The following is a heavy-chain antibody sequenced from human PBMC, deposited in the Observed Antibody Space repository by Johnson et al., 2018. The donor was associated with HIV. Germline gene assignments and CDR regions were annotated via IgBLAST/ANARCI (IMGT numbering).Heavy chain of an antibody. CDR3: AKDQFGIAVALADAFDI. J-gene: IGHJ3*02. V-gene: IGHV3-49*04. CDR1: GFTFGDYA. CDR2: IRSKAYGGTT. D-gene: IGHD6-19*01. Sequence: VQLVESGGGLVQPGRSLRLSCIASGFTFGDYAMNWVRQAPGKGLEWVGFIRSKAYGGTTEYAASVKGRFTISRDDSKSIVDLQMNRLKTEDTAVYYCAKDQFGIAVALADAFDIWGQGTMVTVSS.